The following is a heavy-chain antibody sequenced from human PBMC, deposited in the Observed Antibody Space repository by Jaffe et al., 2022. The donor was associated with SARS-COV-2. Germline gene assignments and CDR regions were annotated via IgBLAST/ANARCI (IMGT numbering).Heavy chain of an antibody. CDR1: GFTFSSYW. CDR3: AVSTGYYYDSSGDDDAFDI. D-gene: IGHD3-22*01. Sequence: EVQLVESGGGLVQPGGSLRLSCAASGFTFSSYWMSWVRQAPGKGLEWVANIKQDGSEKYYVDSVKGRFTISRDNAKNSLYLQMNSLRAEDTAVYYCAVSTGYYYDSSGDDDAFDIWGQGTMVTVSS. CDR2: IKQDGSEK. J-gene: IGHJ3*02. V-gene: IGHV3-7*01.